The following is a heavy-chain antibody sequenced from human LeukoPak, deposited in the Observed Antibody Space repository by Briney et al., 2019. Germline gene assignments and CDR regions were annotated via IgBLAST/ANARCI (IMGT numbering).Heavy chain of an antibody. J-gene: IGHJ4*02. Sequence: GGSLRLSCAASGFTFSNSWMSWVRQAPGKGLEWVANIKEDGSEKYYVDSVKGRFTISRDNARNSLYLQMNSLRAEDTAVYYCASDREYYYGSGSFDYWGQGTLATVSS. CDR1: GFTFSNSW. D-gene: IGHD3-10*01. V-gene: IGHV3-7*04. CDR2: IKEDGSEK. CDR3: ASDREYYYGSGSFDY.